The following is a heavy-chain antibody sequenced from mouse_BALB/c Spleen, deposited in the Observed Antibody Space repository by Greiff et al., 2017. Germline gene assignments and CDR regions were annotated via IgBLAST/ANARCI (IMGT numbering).Heavy chain of an antibody. CDR3: VSVRLRYAMDY. Sequence: QVQLQQSGPGLVAPSQSLSITCTVSGFSLTSYDISWIRQPPGKGLEWLGVIWTGGGTNYNSAFMSRLSISKDNSKSQVFLKMNSLQTDDTAIYYCVSVRLRYAMDYWGQGTSVTVSS. D-gene: IGHD1-2*01. J-gene: IGHJ4*01. CDR2: IWTGGGT. V-gene: IGHV2-9-2*01. CDR1: GFSLTSYD.